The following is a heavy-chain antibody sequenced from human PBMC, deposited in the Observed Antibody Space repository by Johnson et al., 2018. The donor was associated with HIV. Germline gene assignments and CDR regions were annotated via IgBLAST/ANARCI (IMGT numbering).Heavy chain of an antibody. CDR3: ARDPSTAAADSKDAFDI. D-gene: IGHD6-13*01. CDR1: GFTFSSYG. Sequence: QVQLVESGGGVVQPGGSLRLSCAASGFTFSSYGMHWVRQAPAKGLEWVTFILFDGSNKYYADSVKGQFTISRDNSKNTLYLQMNSLRAEDTALYYCARDPSTAAADSKDAFDIWGQGTRVTVSS. CDR2: ILFDGSNK. V-gene: IGHV3-30*02. J-gene: IGHJ3*02.